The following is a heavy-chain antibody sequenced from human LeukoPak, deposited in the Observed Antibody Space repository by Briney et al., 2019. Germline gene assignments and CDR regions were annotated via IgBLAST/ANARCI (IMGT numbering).Heavy chain of an antibody. CDR1: GGSFSGYY. J-gene: IGHJ4*02. V-gene: IGHV4-34*01. CDR3: AKGIAGGYDTFDY. D-gene: IGHD5-12*01. CDR2: INHSGST. Sequence: SETLSLTCAVYGGSFSGYYWSWIRQPPGRGLEWIGEINHSGSTNYNPSLKSRVTISVDTSKNQFSLKLSSVTAADTAAYYCAKGIAGGYDTFDYWGQGTLVTVSS.